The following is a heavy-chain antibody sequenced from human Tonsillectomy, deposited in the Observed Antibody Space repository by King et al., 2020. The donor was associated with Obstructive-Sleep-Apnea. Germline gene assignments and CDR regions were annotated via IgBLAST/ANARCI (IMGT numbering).Heavy chain of an antibody. J-gene: IGHJ4*02. V-gene: IGHV5-51*01. CDR1: GYSFTSYW. D-gene: IGHD3-22*01. Sequence: QLVQSGAEVKKPGESLKISCKGSGYSFTSYWIGWVRQMPGKGLEWMGIIYPGDSDTRYSPSFQGQVTISADKSISTAYLHGSSLKASDTAMYYCAGGLHYYDSSGPSYYWGQGTLVTVSS. CDR3: AGGLHYYDSSGPSYY. CDR2: IYPGDSDT.